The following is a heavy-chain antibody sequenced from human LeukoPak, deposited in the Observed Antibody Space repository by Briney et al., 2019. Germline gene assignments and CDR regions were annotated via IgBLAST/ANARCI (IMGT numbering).Heavy chain of an antibody. CDR2: ISGSGGST. D-gene: IGHD3-22*01. CDR3: ARAMMVVANLWGVFDY. J-gene: IGHJ4*02. V-gene: IGHV3-23*01. CDR1: GFTFSSYA. Sequence: PGGSLRLSCAASGFTFSSYAMSWVRQAPGKGLEWVSAISGSGGSTYYADSVKGRFTISRDNSENTVYLHMHSLRAEDTAVYYCARAMMVVANLWGVFDYWGQGTLVTVSS.